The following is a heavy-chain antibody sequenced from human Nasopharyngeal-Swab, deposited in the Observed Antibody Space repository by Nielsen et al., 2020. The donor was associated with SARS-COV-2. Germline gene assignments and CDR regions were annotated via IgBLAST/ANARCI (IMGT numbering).Heavy chain of an antibody. CDR1: GFTVSSNY. V-gene: IGHV3-53*04. J-gene: IGHJ6*02. Sequence: GESLKISCAASGFTVSSNYMSWVRQAPGKGLEWVSVIYSGGSTYYADSVKGRFTISRHNSKNTLYLQMNSLRAEDTALYYCAKTPTNYGMDVWGQGTTVTVSS. CDR3: AKTPTNYGMDV. CDR2: IYSGGST.